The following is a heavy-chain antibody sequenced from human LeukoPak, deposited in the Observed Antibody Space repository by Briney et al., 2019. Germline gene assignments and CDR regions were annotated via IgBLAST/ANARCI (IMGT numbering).Heavy chain of an antibody. CDR2: IYYSGST. V-gene: IGHV4-39*01. CDR3: ASGYDIFDY. CDR1: GGSISSSSYY. Sequence: SETLSLTCIVSGGSISSSSYYWGWIRQPPGKGLEWIGSIYYSGSTYYNPSLKGRVTISVDTSKNQFSLKLSSVAAADMAVYYCASGYDIFDYWAREPWSPSPQ. J-gene: IGHJ4*02. D-gene: IGHD5-12*01.